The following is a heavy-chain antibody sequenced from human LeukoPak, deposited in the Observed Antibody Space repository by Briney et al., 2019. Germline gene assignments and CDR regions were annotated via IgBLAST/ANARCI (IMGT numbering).Heavy chain of an antibody. Sequence: ASVKVSCKVSGYTLTELSMHWVRQAPGKGLEWMGGFDPEDGETIYAQKFQGRVTMTEDTSTDTAYMELSSLRSEDTAVYYCATCGFSVGATRWFDPWGQGTLVTVSS. CDR2: FDPEDGET. V-gene: IGHV1-24*01. CDR3: ATCGFSVGATRWFDP. D-gene: IGHD1-26*01. J-gene: IGHJ5*02. CDR1: GYTLTELS.